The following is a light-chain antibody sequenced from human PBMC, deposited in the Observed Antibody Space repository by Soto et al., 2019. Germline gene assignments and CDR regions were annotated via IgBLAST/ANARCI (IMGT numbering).Light chain of an antibody. J-gene: IGLJ2*01. CDR3: QTWGTGPVV. V-gene: IGLV4-69*01. CDR1: SGHSTYA. CDR2: VNSDGSH. Sequence: QLVLTQSPSAFASLGASVRLTCTLSSGHSTYAIAWHQQQPEKGPRYLMKVNSDGSHNKGDGIPDRFSGSSSGTERYLTISSLQSEDEADYYCQTWGTGPVVFAGGTQLTVL.